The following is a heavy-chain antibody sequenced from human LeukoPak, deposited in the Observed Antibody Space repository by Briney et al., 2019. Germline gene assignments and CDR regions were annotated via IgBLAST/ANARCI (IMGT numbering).Heavy chain of an antibody. CDR1: GFTFSSYW. V-gene: IGHV3-7*01. CDR2: IKQDGSEK. CDR3: ARGPIKRHYYYMDV. Sequence: GGPLRPSCAASGFTFSSYWMSWVRQAPGKGLEWVANIKQDGSEKYYVDSVKGRFTISRDNAKNSLYLQMNSLRAEDTAVYYCARGPIKRHYYYMDVWGKGTTVTVSS. D-gene: IGHD1-1*01. J-gene: IGHJ6*03.